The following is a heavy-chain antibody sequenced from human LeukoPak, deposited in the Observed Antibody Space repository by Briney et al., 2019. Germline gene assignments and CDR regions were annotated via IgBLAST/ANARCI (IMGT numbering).Heavy chain of an antibody. CDR3: ARDISTGGNWGYLTFDY. J-gene: IGHJ4*02. Sequence: SETLSLTCAVYGGSFSGYYRSWIRQPPGKGLEWIGEINHSGSTNYNPSLKSRVTISVDTSKNQFSLKLSSVTAADTAVYYCARDISTGGNWGYLTFDYWGQGTLVTVSS. CDR2: INHSGST. D-gene: IGHD7-27*01. V-gene: IGHV4-34*01. CDR1: GGSFSGYY.